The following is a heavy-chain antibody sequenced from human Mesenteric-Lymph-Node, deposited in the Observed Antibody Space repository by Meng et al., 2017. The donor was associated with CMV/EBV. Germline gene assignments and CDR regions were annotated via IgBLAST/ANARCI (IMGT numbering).Heavy chain of an antibody. D-gene: IGHD6-13*01. V-gene: IGHV3-23*01. Sequence: GESLKISCAASGFTFSSYTMSWVRQAPGKGLEWVSTISGSGGSTYYADSVKGRFIISRDNSKNTLYLQMNSLRAEDTAVYYCAKDEYSSSWTGAFDIWGQGTMVTVSS. CDR2: ISGSGGST. CDR3: AKDEYSSSWTGAFDI. CDR1: GFTFSSYT. J-gene: IGHJ3*02.